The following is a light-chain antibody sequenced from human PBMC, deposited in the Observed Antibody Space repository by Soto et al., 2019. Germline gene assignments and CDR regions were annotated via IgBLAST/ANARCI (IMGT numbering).Light chain of an antibody. CDR3: QQRSNWPGT. CDR2: DAS. V-gene: IGKV3-11*01. J-gene: IGKJ2*01. CDR1: QSVSSY. Sequence: EIVLTQSPATLSLSPGERATLSCSASQSVSSYLAWYQQKPGQAPRLLIYDASNMATGIPARFSGSGSGTDFTLTISSLEPEDFAVDYCQQRSNWPGTVGQGTKLEI.